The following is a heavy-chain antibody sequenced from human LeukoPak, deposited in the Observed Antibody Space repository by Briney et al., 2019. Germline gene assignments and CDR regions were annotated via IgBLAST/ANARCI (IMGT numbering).Heavy chain of an antibody. CDR1: GYTLTELS. J-gene: IGHJ6*04. CDR2: FDPEDGET. D-gene: IGHD3-10*01. V-gene: IGHV1-24*01. Sequence: ASVKVSCKVSGYTLTELSMHWVRQAPGKGLEWMGGFDPEDGETVYAQKFQGRVTMTEDTSTDTAYMELSSLRSEDTAVYYCATERGMVRGLGGYGMDVWGKGTTVTVSS. CDR3: ATERGMVRGLGGYGMDV.